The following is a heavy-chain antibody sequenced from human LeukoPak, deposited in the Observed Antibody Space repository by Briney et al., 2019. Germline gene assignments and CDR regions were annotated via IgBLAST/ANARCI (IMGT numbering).Heavy chain of an antibody. CDR1: GGSISSYF. CDR3: ARPSGYYRCDAFDI. V-gene: IGHV4-4*07. Sequence: PSGTLSLTCFISGGSISSYFWSWVRQPAGKGLEWIGRTYTSGTTNYNTSLMSRVTLSLDTSKNQFSLKLTSVTAADTAVYYCARPSGYYRCDAFDIWGQGTMVTVSS. CDR2: TYTSGTT. D-gene: IGHD3-3*01. J-gene: IGHJ3*02.